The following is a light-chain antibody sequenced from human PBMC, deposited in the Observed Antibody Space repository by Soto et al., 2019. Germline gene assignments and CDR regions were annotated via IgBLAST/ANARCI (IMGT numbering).Light chain of an antibody. Sequence: EVVMTQSPATLSLSPGERVTLSCRASQSVSSNLAWYQQKPGQAPRLLIYDASNRATGIPARFSGSGSGTDFTLTISSLEPEDFAVYYCQQRSNWPVFGQGTRLE. CDR3: QQRSNWPV. V-gene: IGKV3-11*01. CDR1: QSVSSN. J-gene: IGKJ5*01. CDR2: DAS.